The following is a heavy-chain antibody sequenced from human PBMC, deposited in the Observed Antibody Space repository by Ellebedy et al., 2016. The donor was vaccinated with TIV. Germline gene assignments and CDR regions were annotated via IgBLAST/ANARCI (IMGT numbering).Heavy chain of an antibody. V-gene: IGHV1-69*13. CDR2: IIPIFGTA. CDR1: GGTFSSYA. CDR3: ARGAAARFIDY. J-gene: IGHJ4*02. Sequence: SVKVSXXASGGTFSSYAISWVRQAPGQGLEWMGGIIPIFGTANYAQKFQGRVTITADESTSTAYMELSSLRSEDTAVYYCARGAAARFIDYWGQGTLVTVSS. D-gene: IGHD6-6*01.